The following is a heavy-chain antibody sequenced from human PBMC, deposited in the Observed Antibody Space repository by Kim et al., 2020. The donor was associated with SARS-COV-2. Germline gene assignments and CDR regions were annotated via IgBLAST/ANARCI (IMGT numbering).Heavy chain of an antibody. J-gene: IGHJ5*01. CDR2: INRNGDTT. D-gene: IGHD6-19*01. CDR3: ARGYISVPFDC. Sequence: GGSLRLSCAASGFTFDEYGMSWVRQAPGKGLEWVSGINRNGDTTGYVDSVKGRFTISRDNAKNSLYLQMNSLGAEDTALYYCARGYISVPFDCWGQGTLVTVSS. CDR1: GFTFDEYG. V-gene: IGHV3-20*04.